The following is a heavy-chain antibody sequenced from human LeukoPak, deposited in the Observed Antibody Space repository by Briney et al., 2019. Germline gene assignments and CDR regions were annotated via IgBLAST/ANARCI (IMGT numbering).Heavy chain of an antibody. Sequence: GGSLRLSCAASRLTFSSYAMSWVRQAPGKGLEWVSAISGSGGSTYYADSVKGRFTISRDNSKNTLYLQMNSLRAEDTAVYYCAKDISIAAAGTDYWGQGTLVTVSS. CDR1: RLTFSSYA. CDR2: ISGSGGST. D-gene: IGHD6-13*01. V-gene: IGHV3-23*01. J-gene: IGHJ4*02. CDR3: AKDISIAAAGTDY.